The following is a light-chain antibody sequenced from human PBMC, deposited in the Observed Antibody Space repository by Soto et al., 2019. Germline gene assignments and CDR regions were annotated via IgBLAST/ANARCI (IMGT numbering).Light chain of an antibody. Sequence: QSVLTQPPSASGSPGQSVTISCTGTSNDIGAYNYVSWYQHHPGKVPKLLIYEVFRRPSGVPDLFSASKSGNTASLTVSGLQTEDEADYYCLSYVGRETGVFGSGTKLTV. J-gene: IGLJ1*01. V-gene: IGLV2-8*01. CDR2: EVF. CDR1: SNDIGAYNY. CDR3: LSYVGRETGV.